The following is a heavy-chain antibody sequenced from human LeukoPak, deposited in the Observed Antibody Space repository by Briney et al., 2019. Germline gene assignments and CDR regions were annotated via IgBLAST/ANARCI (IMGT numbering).Heavy chain of an antibody. CDR3: ARDPRSGYHDY. J-gene: IGHJ4*02. CDR2: INAGNGDT. D-gene: IGHD3-22*01. Sequence: GASVKVSRKASGYTFSSYAIQWVRQAPGQRLEWMGWINAGNGDTKYSQRFQGRVTITRDTSASTAYMELSSLRSEDTAVYYCARDPRSGYHDYWGQGTLVTVSS. CDR1: GYTFSSYA. V-gene: IGHV1-3*01.